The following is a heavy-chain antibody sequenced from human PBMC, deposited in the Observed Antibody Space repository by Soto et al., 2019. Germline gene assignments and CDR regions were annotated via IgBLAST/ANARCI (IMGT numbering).Heavy chain of an antibody. J-gene: IGHJ4*02. Sequence: QVELVQSGAEVKKPGASVTVSCNFSGYIFTNFAINWVRQAPGQGLEWMGWVSGYNGNTNYARKLQGRDTMTTHTCESKAYIQLTSLRSDDTARYFCSIVRGVRGYHYVEPFDYWAQGTLVTVSS. D-gene: IGHD4-17*01. CDR3: SIVRGVRGYHYVEPFDY. V-gene: IGHV1-18*04. CDR2: VSGYNGNT. CDR1: GYIFTNFA.